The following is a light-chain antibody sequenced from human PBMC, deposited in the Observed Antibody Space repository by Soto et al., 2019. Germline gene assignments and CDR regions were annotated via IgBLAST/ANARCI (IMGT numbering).Light chain of an antibody. CDR3: QQLDTDPIT. V-gene: IGKV1-9*01. Sequence: DIQLTQSPSFLSASVGDRVTITCRASQGISSYLAWYQQKPGKAPKLLIYAASTLQSGVPSRFSRSGSGTEFTLTISSLQPEDFATYYCQQLDTDPITFGQGTRLE. CDR2: AAS. CDR1: QGISSY. J-gene: IGKJ5*01.